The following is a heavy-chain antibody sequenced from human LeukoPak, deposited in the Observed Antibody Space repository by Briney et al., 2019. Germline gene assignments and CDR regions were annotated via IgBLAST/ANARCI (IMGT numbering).Heavy chain of an antibody. V-gene: IGHV3-23*01. Sequence: GGSLRLSCAASGFTFSSYAMSWVRQAPGKGLEWVSAISGSGGSTYYADSVKGRFTISRDNSKNTLYLQTNSLRAEDTAVYYCRTGYYYGMDVWGQGTTVTVSS. CDR3: RTGYYYGMDV. CDR1: GFTFSSYA. CDR2: ISGSGGST. J-gene: IGHJ6*02. D-gene: IGHD6-6*01.